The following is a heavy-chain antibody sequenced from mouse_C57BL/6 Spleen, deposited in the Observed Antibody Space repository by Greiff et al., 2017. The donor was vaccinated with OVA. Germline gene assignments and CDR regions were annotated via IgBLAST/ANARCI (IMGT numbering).Heavy chain of an antibody. CDR3: ARERGSYFDY. CDR2: ISHGGSYT. Sequence: VQLKESGGGLVKPGGSLKLSCAASGSTFSSYAMSWVRQTPEKRLEWVATISHGGSYTYYPDNVKGRFTISRDKAKNNLYLQMSHLKSENTAMYYCARERGSYFDYWGQGTTLTVSS. V-gene: IGHV5-4*01. J-gene: IGHJ2*01. CDR1: GSTFSSYA.